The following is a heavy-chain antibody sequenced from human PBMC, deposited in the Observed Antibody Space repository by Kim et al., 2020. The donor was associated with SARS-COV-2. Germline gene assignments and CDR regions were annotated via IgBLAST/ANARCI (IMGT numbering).Heavy chain of an antibody. V-gene: IGHV3-30*04. CDR1: GFTFSSYA. CDR2: ISYDGSNK. CDR3: ARDGFEVVPAAISVVSSYGMDV. Sequence: GGSLRLSCAASGFTFSSYAMHWVRQAPGKGLEWVAVISYDGSNKYYADSVKGRFTISRDNSKNTLYLQMNSLRAEDTAVYYCARDGFEVVPAAISVVSSYGMDVWGQGTTVTVSS. D-gene: IGHD2-2*01. J-gene: IGHJ6*02.